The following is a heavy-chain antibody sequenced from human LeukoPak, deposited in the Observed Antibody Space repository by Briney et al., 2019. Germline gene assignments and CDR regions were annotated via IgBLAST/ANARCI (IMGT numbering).Heavy chain of an antibody. CDR3: AKTTVGYSSGRYPGWPADC. D-gene: IGHD6-19*01. V-gene: IGHV3-23*01. CDR2: ICGSGGCT. CDR1: GFTFNTYA. Sequence: GGSLRLSCAAAGFTFNTYAMYWVRQAPGKGLEWVSGICGSGGCTYYADSVKGRSTISRDNSKNTVYLQMNSLTADDTAVYYCAKTTVGYSSGRYPGWPADCWGQGTLVTVSS. J-gene: IGHJ4*02.